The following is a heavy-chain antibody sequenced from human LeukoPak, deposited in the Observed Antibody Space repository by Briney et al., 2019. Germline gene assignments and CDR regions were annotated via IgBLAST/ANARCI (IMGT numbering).Heavy chain of an antibody. D-gene: IGHD6-19*01. J-gene: IGHJ4*02. Sequence: SVKVSCKASGGTFSSYAISWVRHAPGQGLEWMGRIIPILGIANYAQKFQGRVTITADKSTSTAYMELSSLRSEDTAVYYCARGAPASGLDGWGQGTLVTVSS. V-gene: IGHV1-69*04. CDR1: GGTFSSYA. CDR3: ARGAPASGLDG. CDR2: IIPILGIA.